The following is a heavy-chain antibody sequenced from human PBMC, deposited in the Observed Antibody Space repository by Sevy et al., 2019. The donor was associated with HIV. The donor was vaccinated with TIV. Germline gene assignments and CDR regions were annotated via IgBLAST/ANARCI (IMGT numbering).Heavy chain of an antibody. D-gene: IGHD1-26*01. Sequence: GGSLRLSCAASGFTFSGYWMHWVRQAPGKGLVWVSSINRDGSRATYADSVRGRFTVSRDNAKNTLYLQMHSLRGEDTAVYYCARDRWDLWDFDIWGQGTMVTVSS. CDR1: GFTFSGYW. J-gene: IGHJ3*02. CDR3: ARDRWDLWDFDI. V-gene: IGHV3-74*01. CDR2: INRDGSRA.